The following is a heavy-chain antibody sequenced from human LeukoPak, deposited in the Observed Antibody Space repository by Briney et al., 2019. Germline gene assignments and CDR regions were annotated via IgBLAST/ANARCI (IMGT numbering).Heavy chain of an antibody. V-gene: IGHV3-23*01. J-gene: IGHJ4*02. D-gene: IGHD5-18*01. Sequence: GGSLRLSCAASGFTFSSYAMSWVRQAPGKGLEWVSAISGSGGSTYYADSVKGRFTISGDNSKNTLYLQMNSLRAEDTAVYYCTKDSAAGYRDYWGQGTLVTVSS. CDR1: GFTFSSYA. CDR3: TKDSAAGYRDY. CDR2: ISGSGGST.